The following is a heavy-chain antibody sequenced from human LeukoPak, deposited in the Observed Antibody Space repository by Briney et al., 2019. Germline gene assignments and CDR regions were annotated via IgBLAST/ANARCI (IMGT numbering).Heavy chain of an antibody. V-gene: IGHV3-48*03. CDR1: GFTFSSYE. D-gene: IGHD1-26*01. CDR3: ARVPLVRGAGAYYYYMDV. Sequence: PGGSLRLSCAASGFTFSSYEMNWVRQAPGKGLEWVSYISSSGSTIYYADSVKGRFTISRDNAKNSLYLQMNSLRAEDTAVYYCARVPLVRGAGAYYYYMDVWGKGTTVTISS. J-gene: IGHJ6*03. CDR2: ISSSGSTI.